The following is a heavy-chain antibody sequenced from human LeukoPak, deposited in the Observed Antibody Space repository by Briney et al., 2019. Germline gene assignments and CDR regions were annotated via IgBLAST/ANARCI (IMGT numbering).Heavy chain of an antibody. CDR3: ARAGSSTSANWFDP. CDR1: GFTFSSYS. Sequence: PGGSLRLSCAASGFTFSSYSMNWVRQAPGKGREWVSSISSSSSYIYYADSVKGRFTIPRDNAKNSLYPQMNSLRAEDTAVYYCARAGSSTSANWFDPWGQGTLVTVSS. CDR2: ISSSSSYI. D-gene: IGHD2-2*01. J-gene: IGHJ5*02. V-gene: IGHV3-21*01.